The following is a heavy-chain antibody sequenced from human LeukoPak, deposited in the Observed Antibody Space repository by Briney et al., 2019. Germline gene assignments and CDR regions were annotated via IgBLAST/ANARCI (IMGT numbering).Heavy chain of an antibody. CDR2: ISSSSSYI. Sequence: GGSPRLSCAVSGFTFSSYSMNWVRQAPGKGLEWVSSISSSSSYIYYADSVKGRFTISRDNAKNSLYLQMNSLRAEDTAVYYCASPHEYSSSWDAFDIWGQGTMVTVSS. CDR3: ASPHEYSSSWDAFDI. CDR1: GFTFSSYS. J-gene: IGHJ3*02. V-gene: IGHV3-21*01. D-gene: IGHD6-13*01.